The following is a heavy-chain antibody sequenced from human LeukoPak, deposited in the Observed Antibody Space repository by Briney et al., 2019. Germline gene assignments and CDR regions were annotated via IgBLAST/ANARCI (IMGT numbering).Heavy chain of an antibody. V-gene: IGHV4-59*01. D-gene: IGHD3-22*01. CDR3: ARGAYYYDSSGYLSLGWFDP. CDR1: GGSISSYY. CDR2: IYYSGST. J-gene: IGHJ5*02. Sequence: SETLSLTCTVSGGSISSYYWSWIRQPPAKGLEWIGYIYYSGSTNYNPSLKSRVTISVDTSKNQFSLRLSSVSAADTAVYYCARGAYYYDSSGYLSLGWFDPWGQGTLVTVSS.